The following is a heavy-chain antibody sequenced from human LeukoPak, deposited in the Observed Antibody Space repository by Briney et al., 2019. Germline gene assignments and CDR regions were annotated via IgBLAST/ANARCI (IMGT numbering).Heavy chain of an antibody. CDR2: INPNSGGT. CDR1: GYTFTGYY. V-gene: IGHV1-2*06. J-gene: IGHJ5*02. Sequence: ASVKASCKASGYTFTGYYMHWVRQAPGQGLEWMGRINPNSGGTNYAQKFQGRVTMTRDTSISTAYMELSRLRSDDTAVYYCARGSGSYNWFDPWGQGTLVTVSS. D-gene: IGHD3-10*01. CDR3: ARGSGSYNWFDP.